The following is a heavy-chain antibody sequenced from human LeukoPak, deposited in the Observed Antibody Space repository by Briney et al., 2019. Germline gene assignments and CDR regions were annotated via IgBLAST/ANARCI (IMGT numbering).Heavy chain of an antibody. CDR1: SESFSGYF. CDR2: INYSGST. CDR3: ARDLLGYNYYYMDV. D-gene: IGHD3-16*02. J-gene: IGHJ6*03. Sequence: SETLSLTCAIYSESFSGYFWSWIRQPPGKGLEWIGEINYSGSTNYNPSLKSRVTISVDTSKNQFSLKLSSVTAADTAVYYCARDLLGYNYYYMDVWGKGTTVTVSS. V-gene: IGHV4-34*01.